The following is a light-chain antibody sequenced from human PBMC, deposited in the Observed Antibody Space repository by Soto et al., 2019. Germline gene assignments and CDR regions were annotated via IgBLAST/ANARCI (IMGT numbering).Light chain of an antibody. J-gene: IGKJ1*01. CDR2: WAS. Sequence: DIVMTQSPDSLAVPLGDTATINCKSSQSLLFGSNNRNYLAWYQHKPGQPPKLLIYWASTRDSRVPDRFSGSGSGTDFTLTSSSLQAEDVAVYYCHKYSTALQWAFGQGTTVEIK. V-gene: IGKV4-1*01. CDR1: QSLLFGSNNRNY. CDR3: HKYSTALQWA.